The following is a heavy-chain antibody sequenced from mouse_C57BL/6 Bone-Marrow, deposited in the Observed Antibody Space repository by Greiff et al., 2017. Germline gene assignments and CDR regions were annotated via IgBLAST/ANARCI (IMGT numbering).Heavy chain of an antibody. J-gene: IGHJ2*01. Sequence: QVHVKQSGAELAKPGASVKLSCKASGYTFTSYWMHWVKQRPGQGLEWIGYINPSSGYTKYNQKFKDKATLTADKSSSTAYMQLSSLTYEDSAVYYCAISLLGWLLFFDYWGQGTTLTVSS. V-gene: IGHV1-7*01. D-gene: IGHD2-3*01. CDR3: AISLLGWLLFFDY. CDR1: GYTFTSYW. CDR2: INPSSGYT.